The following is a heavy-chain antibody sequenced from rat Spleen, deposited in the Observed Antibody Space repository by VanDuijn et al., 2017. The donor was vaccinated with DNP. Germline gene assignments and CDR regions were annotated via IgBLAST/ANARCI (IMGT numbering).Heavy chain of an antibody. Sequence: EVQLVESGGGLVQPGNSLKLSCAASGFTFSDYNMAWVRQAPRKGLEWVATISTRGGSTHYPDSVKDRFIISRDNTKNTLYLQMNSLRSEDTATYYCTRDGDTWDWFAYWGQGTLVTVSA. CDR3: TRDGDTWDWFAY. CDR2: ISTRGGST. V-gene: IGHV5S23*01. J-gene: IGHJ3*01. CDR1: GFTFSDYN. D-gene: IGHD1-12*02.